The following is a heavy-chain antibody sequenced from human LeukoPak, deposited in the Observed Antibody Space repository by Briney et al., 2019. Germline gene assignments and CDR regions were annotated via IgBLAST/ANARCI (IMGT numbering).Heavy chain of an antibody. V-gene: IGHV1-2*02. D-gene: IGHD2-21*02. Sequence: ASVTVSCKPSVYTFIDYYTHWVRQAPGRGFEWMGWICRYSGATKLAQKFQGRVTLTRDTSISTAYVELSNLASDDTGVYYCVSWDCGNSDVASFDYWGQGTLVIVSS. CDR3: VSWDCGNSDVASFDY. CDR1: VYTFIDYY. J-gene: IGHJ4*02. CDR2: ICRYSGAT.